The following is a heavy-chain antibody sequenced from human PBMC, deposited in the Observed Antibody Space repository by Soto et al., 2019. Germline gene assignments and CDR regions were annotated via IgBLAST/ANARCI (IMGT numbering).Heavy chain of an antibody. CDR1: GFTFDDHN. V-gene: IGHV3-43*01. Sequence: PGGSLRLSCVAYGFTFDDHNMYWVRQASGKGLEWVSLISWDGETTYYADSVKGRFTISRDNNNNSLFLHMNSLTPDDSALYYCASSQGDYWGQGTLVTVSS. CDR3: ASSQGDY. CDR2: ISWDGETT. D-gene: IGHD6-6*01. J-gene: IGHJ4*02.